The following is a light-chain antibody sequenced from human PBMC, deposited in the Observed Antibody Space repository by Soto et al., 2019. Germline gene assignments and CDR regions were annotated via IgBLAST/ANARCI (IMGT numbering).Light chain of an antibody. CDR2: ESN. CDR3: GAWDNSLSTWL. CDR1: SSNIGVNY. Sequence: QSVLTQPPSVAAAPGQKVTISCSGSSSNIGVNYVSWYQQLPGTAPKLLIYESNKRPSGIPDRFSGSKSGTSATLGITGLQTGDEADYDCGAWDNSLSTWLFGGGTKVTVL. J-gene: IGLJ3*02. V-gene: IGLV1-51*02.